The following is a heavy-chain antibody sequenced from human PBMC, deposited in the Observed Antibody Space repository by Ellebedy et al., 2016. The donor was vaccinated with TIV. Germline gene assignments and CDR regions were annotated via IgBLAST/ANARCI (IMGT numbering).Heavy chain of an antibody. Sequence: SLKISCAASGFTFDDYAMHWVRQAPGKGLEWVSGISWNSGSIGYADSVKGRFTISRDNAKNSLYLQMNSLRAEDTALYYCAKDSPSGYSSSWNYFQHWGQGTLVTVSS. D-gene: IGHD6-13*01. CDR1: GFTFDDYA. J-gene: IGHJ1*01. V-gene: IGHV3-9*01. CDR2: ISWNSGSI. CDR3: AKDSPSGYSSSWNYFQH.